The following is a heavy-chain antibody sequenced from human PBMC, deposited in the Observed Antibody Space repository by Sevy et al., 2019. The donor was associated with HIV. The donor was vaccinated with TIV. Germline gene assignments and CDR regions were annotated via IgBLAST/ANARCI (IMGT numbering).Heavy chain of an antibody. V-gene: IGHV3-30-3*01. Sequence: GGSLRLSCAVSGFTFSSYAMHWVRQAPGKGLKWVAVISYDGSNKYYADSVKGRFTISRDNSKSTLYLQMNSLRAEDMAVFYCARGVGGNVSGRNYFDYWGQGTLVTVSS. J-gene: IGHJ4*02. CDR1: GFTFSSYA. CDR3: ARGVGGNVSGRNYFDY. D-gene: IGHD6-19*01. CDR2: ISYDGSNK.